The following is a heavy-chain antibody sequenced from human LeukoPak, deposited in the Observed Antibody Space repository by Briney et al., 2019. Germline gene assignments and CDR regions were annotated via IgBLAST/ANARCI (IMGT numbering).Heavy chain of an antibody. CDR2: ISDSGSTI. J-gene: IGHJ4*02. V-gene: IGHV3-48*01. CDR3: ARPKAVAGPEPLDF. Sequence: GGSLRLSCAASGFTFSSYSMSWVRQAPGKGLEWVSYISDSGSTIYYADSVKGRFTISRDNSKNTLYLQMNSLRTEDTALYYCARPKAVAGPEPLDFWGQGTLVTVSS. CDR1: GFTFSSYS. D-gene: IGHD6-19*01.